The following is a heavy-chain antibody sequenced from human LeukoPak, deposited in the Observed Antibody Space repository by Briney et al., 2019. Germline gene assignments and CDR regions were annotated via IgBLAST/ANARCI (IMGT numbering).Heavy chain of an antibody. CDR3: ARDSDYYYYMDV. V-gene: IGHV1-69*05. CDR1: GGTFSSYA. CDR2: IIPIFGTA. J-gene: IGHJ6*03. Sequence: SVKVSCKASGGTFSSYAISWVRQAPGQGLEWMGGIIPIFGTANYAQKFQGRVTITTDESTSTAYMELSSLRSEDTAVYYCARDSDYYYYMDVWGKGTTVTVSS.